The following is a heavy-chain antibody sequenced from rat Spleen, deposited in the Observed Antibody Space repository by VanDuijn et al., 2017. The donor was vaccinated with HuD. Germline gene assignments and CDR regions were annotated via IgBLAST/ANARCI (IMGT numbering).Heavy chain of an antibody. CDR3: ARKHWYFDF. Sequence: EVQLVESDGGLVQPGRSLKLSCAASGFTFSDYYMAWVRQAPTKGLEWVASINYDGSSTNYRDSVKGRFTISRDNAKSTLYLQMDSLKSEDTATYYSARKHWYFDFWGPGTMVTVSS. J-gene: IGHJ1*01. CDR2: INYDGSST. CDR1: GFTFSDYY. V-gene: IGHV5-7*01.